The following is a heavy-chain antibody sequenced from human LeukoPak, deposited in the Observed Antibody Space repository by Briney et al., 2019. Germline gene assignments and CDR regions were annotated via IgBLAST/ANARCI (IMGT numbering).Heavy chain of an antibody. D-gene: IGHD1-26*01. V-gene: IGHV4-4*07. CDR2: IYTSGST. Sequence: SETLSLTCTVSGGSISSYYWSWIRQPAGKGLERIGRIYTSGSTNYNPSLKSRVTMSVDTSKNQFSLKLSSVTAADTAVYYCASLVYSGSYYYYYYYMDVWGKGTTVTVSS. CDR1: GGSISSYY. J-gene: IGHJ6*03. CDR3: ASLVYSGSYYYYYYYMDV.